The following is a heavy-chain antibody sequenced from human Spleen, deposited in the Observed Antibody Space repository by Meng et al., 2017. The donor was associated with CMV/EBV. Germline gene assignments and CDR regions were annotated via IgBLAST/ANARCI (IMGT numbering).Heavy chain of an antibody. CDR1: GFTFDDYA. Sequence: SLKISCAASGFTFDDYAMHWVRQAPGKGLEWVSGISWNSGSIGYADSVKGRFTISRDNAKNSLYLQMNSLRAEDTALYYCAKAGGGEYCSSTSCYKYFQHWGQGTLVTVSS. J-gene: IGHJ1*01. V-gene: IGHV3-9*01. CDR2: ISWNSGSI. D-gene: IGHD2-2*02. CDR3: AKAGGGEYCSSTSCYKYFQH.